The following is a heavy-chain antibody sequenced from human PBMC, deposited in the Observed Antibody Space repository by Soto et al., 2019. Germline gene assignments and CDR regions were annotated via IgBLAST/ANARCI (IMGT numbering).Heavy chain of an antibody. J-gene: IGHJ3*02. CDR1: GFSFSRYD. CDR2: ISYDGSDK. CDR3: AKGVPSHPPHAFDI. Sequence: QPGGSLGLSCAASGFSFSRYDMHWVRQAPGKGLEWVAMISYDGSDKYCSDSVKGRLTISRDNSKNTVSLEMNSLRTKDTAAYYCAKGVPSHPPHAFDIWGQATMVTVSS. V-gene: IGHV3-30*18.